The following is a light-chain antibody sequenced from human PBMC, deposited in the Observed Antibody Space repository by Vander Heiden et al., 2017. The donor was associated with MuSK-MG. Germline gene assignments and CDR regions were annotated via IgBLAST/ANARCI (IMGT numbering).Light chain of an antibody. V-gene: IGLV1-44*01. CDR1: SSNIGSNT. CDR3: AAGDDSLNGYV. CDR2: INN. J-gene: IGLJ1*01. Sequence: QSVLTQPASASGPPVQRLPISCSGSSSNIGSNTATWYQPLTGTDPKRLIYINNQLPAGLPERFSCSKSGTAASLAISGLQAEEDADYYSAAGDDSLNGYVFGTGTKVTVL.